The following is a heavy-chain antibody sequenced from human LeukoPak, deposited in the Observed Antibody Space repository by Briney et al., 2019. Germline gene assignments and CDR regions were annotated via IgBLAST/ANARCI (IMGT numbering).Heavy chain of an antibody. J-gene: IGHJ4*02. CDR1: GFTFSNYW. V-gene: IGHV3-7*01. CDR3: AREVPSGVLDY. Sequence: GGSLRLSCAASGFTFSNYWMSWVRQAPGKGLEWVANIKEDGSDKYYVDSMKGRFTISRDNAKNSLYLQVNSLRAEDTAVYYCAREVPSGVLDYWGQETLVTVSS. D-gene: IGHD2-2*01. CDR2: IKEDGSDK.